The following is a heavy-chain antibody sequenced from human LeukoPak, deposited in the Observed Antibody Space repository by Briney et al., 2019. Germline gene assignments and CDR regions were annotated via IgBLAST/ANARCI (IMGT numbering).Heavy chain of an antibody. CDR3: ARTGAFDI. Sequence: GESLKISCXGSGYSFTSYWIGWERQMPGKGLECMGIIYPGDSDTRYSPSFQGQVTISADKSISTAYLQWSSLKASDTAIYYCARTGAFDIWGQGTMVTVSS. CDR2: IYPGDSDT. V-gene: IGHV5-51*01. D-gene: IGHD1-14*01. CDR1: GYSFTSYW. J-gene: IGHJ3*02.